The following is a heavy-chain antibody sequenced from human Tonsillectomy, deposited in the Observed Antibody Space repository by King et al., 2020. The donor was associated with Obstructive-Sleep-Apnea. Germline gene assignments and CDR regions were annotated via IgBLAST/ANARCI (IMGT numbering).Heavy chain of an antibody. Sequence: EVQLVESGGGLVQPGGSLRLSCAASGFTFSSYSMNWVRQAPGKGLEWVSYISSSSSTIYYADSVKGRFTISRDNAKNSLYLQMNSLRAEDTAVYYCARDQRTIFGVVIIGPGYYYYGMYVWGQGTTVTVSS. CDR2: ISSSSSTI. J-gene: IGHJ6*02. D-gene: IGHD3-3*01. V-gene: IGHV3-48*04. CDR3: ARDQRTIFGVVIIGPGYYYYGMYV. CDR1: GFTFSSYS.